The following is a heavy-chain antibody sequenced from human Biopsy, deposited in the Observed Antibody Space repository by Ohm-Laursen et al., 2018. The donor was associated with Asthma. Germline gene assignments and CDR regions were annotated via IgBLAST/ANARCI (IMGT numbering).Heavy chain of an antibody. CDR2: IIPVLGTP. CDR1: GGTFSSYE. CDR3: ARGYGGSDRIVYYYSGLEV. J-gene: IGHJ6*02. Sequence: GASVKVSCNVSGGTFSSYEINWVRQAPGQGLEWMGGIIPVLGTPDHAQMFEGRVTITTDESTSTAYMELSSLSSEDTAVYYCARGYGGSDRIVYYYSGLEVWGQGTTVTVSS. V-gene: IGHV1-69*05. D-gene: IGHD5-12*01.